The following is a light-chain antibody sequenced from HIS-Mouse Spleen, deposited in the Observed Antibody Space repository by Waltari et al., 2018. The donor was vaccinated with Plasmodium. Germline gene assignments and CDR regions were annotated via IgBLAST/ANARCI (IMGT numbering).Light chain of an antibody. CDR2: ELS. CDR1: SSDVGGYNY. Sequence: QSALTQPPSASGSPGQSVTISCTGTSSDVGGYNYFSWYQQHPGKAPKLMIYELSKRPSGVPDRFSGSKSGNTASLTVSGLQAEDEADYYCSSYAGSNNLVFGGGTKLTVL. CDR3: SSYAGSNNLV. J-gene: IGLJ2*01. V-gene: IGLV2-8*01.